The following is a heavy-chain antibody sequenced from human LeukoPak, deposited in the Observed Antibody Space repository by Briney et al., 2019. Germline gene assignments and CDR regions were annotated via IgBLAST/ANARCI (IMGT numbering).Heavy chain of an antibody. D-gene: IGHD2-15*01. J-gene: IGHJ4*02. CDR1: GFTVSTNC. V-gene: IGHV3-53*04. CDR3: ARDGCSGGSCYGIDY. Sequence: GGSLRLSCAASGFTVSTNCMTWVRQAPGKGLEWVSTIYSGGTTYYADSVMGRFTISRHNSRNTLYLQMNSLRAEDTAVYYCARDGCSGGSCYGIDYWGQGTLVTVSS. CDR2: IYSGGTT.